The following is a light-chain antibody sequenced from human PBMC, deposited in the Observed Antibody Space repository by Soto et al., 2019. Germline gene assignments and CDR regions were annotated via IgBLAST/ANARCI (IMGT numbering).Light chain of an antibody. V-gene: IGKV3-15*01. CDR2: GAS. Sequence: DIVMTPSPATLSVAPGERVTFSCRASQGVSRKLAWYQHKPGQAPRLLISGASTGATGIPARFSGSGSGTEFTLTISSLQSEDCAIYYCQQYHTWPITFGGGTKV. J-gene: IGKJ4*01. CDR1: QGVSRK. CDR3: QQYHTWPIT.